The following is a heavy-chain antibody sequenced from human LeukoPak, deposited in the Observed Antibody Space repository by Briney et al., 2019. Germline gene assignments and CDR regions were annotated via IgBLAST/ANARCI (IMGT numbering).Heavy chain of an antibody. D-gene: IGHD3-3*01. Sequence: GGSLRLSCEVSGLTFTDAWMSWVRQAPGKGLEWVANIKQDGSEKFYVDSVEGRFTISRDNAKNSLYLQMSSLRAEDTAVYYCARVLARRVVIIGYFDYWGQGTLVTASS. V-gene: IGHV3-7*01. CDR3: ARVLARRVVIIGYFDY. CDR2: IKQDGSEK. CDR1: GLTFTDAW. J-gene: IGHJ4*02.